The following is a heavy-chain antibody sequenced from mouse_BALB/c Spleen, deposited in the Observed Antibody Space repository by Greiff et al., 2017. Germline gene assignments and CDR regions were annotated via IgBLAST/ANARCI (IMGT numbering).Heavy chain of an antibody. J-gene: IGHJ4*01. D-gene: IGHD2-1*01. V-gene: IGHV1-54*03. CDR2: INPGSGGT. CDR3: ARDYGNYAYAMDY. CDR1: GYAFTNYL. Sequence: VQLQESGAELVRPGTSVKVSCKASGYAFTNYLIEWVKQRPGQGLEWIGVINPGSGGTNYNEKFKGKATLTADKSSSTAYMQLSSLTSDDSAVYFWARDYGNYAYAMDYWGKGTSVTVSS.